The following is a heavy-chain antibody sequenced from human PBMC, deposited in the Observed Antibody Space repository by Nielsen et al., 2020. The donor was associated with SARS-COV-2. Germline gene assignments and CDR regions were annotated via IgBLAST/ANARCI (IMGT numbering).Heavy chain of an antibody. CDR3: ARVITDGNYYYYYGMDV. CDR1: GFTFSSYG. J-gene: IGHJ6*02. CDR2: ISTSSRTI. V-gene: IGHV3-48*01. D-gene: IGHD3-10*01. Sequence: GGSLRLSCAASGFTFSSYGMNWVRQAPGKGLDWVSYISTSSRTIYYADSVKGRFTISRDNAKNSLYLQMNSLRAEDTAVYYCARVITDGNYYYYYGMDVLGQGTTVTVSS.